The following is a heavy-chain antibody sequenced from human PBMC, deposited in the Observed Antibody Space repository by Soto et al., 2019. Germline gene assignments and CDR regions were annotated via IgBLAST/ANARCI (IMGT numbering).Heavy chain of an antibody. CDR2: VYYTGTT. J-gene: IGHJ5*02. Sequence: SETLSLTCTVSGGSIDSYYWTWIRQPPGKGLEWIGYVYYTGTTTYSPSLKSRVTISVDTSMNQISLKLRSVTAADTAFYYCARLGGYYQSLDTWGQGTLVTVSS. CDR1: GGSIDSYY. D-gene: IGHD3-22*01. V-gene: IGHV4-59*08. CDR3: ARLGGYYQSLDT.